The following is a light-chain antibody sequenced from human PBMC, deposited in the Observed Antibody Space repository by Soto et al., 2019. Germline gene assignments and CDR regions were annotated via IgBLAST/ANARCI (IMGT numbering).Light chain of an antibody. Sequence: QSVLTQPASVSGSPGQSITISCTGTSSDVGGYNYVSWYQQHPGKAPKLMIYDVSNRPSGVSNRFSGSKSGNTASLTISGLQAEDEADYYCSSYTSSSTLVFGGGTKDRP. CDR1: SSDVGGYNY. J-gene: IGLJ3*02. V-gene: IGLV2-14*01. CDR3: SSYTSSSTLV. CDR2: DVS.